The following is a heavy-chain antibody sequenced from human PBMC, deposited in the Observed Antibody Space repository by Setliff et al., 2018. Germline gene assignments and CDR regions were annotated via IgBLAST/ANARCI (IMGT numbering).Heavy chain of an antibody. J-gene: IGHJ6*02. CDR2: INPNSGDT. D-gene: IGHD1-26*01. Sequence: ASVKVSCKASGYTFTSSYIHWLRQAPGQGLEWMGRINPNSGDTNYAQKLQGRVTMTTDTSTSTAYMELRSLRSDDTAVYYCARVMGSWELLRGYYYYGMDVWGQGTTVTVSS. CDR3: ARVMGSWELLRGYYYYGMDV. V-gene: IGHV1-18*04. CDR1: GYTFTSSY.